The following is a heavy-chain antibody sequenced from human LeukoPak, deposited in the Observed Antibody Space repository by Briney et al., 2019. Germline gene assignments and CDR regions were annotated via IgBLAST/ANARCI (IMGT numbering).Heavy chain of an antibody. Sequence: SETLSLTCTVSGGSISSSSYYWGWIRQPPGKGLEWIGSIYYSGSTYYNPSLKSRVTISVDTSKNQFSLKLSSVTAADTAVYYCASLPLRDYYYYYYMDVWGKGTTVTVSS. J-gene: IGHJ6*03. CDR1: GGSISSSSYY. V-gene: IGHV4-39*01. CDR3: ASLPLRDYYYYYYMDV. CDR2: IYYSGST.